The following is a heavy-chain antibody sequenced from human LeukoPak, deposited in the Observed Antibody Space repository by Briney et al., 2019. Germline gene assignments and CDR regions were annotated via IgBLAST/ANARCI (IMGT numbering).Heavy chain of an antibody. CDR1: GFTFSSYG. CDR3: ARVSPPYSSSFMYFQH. V-gene: IGHV3-33*01. Sequence: GGSLRLSCAASGFTFSSYGMHWVRQAPGKGLEWVAVIWYDGSNKYYADSVKGRFTISRDNSKNTLYLQMNSLRAEDTAVYYCARVSPPYSSSFMYFQHWGQGTLVTASS. J-gene: IGHJ1*01. D-gene: IGHD6-13*01. CDR2: IWYDGSNK.